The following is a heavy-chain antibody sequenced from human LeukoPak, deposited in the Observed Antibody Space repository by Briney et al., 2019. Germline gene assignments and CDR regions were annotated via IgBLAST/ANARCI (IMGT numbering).Heavy chain of an antibody. CDR2: MNPNSGNT. D-gene: IGHD3-10*01. V-gene: IGHV1-8*01. CDR3: ARGWRGYYGSGSYCND. Sequence: ASVKVSCKASGYTFTSYDINWVRQATGQGLEWMGWMNPNSGNTGYAQKFQGRVTMTRNTSISTAYMELSSLRSEDTAVYYCARGWRGYYGSGSYCNDWGQGTLVTVSS. CDR1: GYTFTSYD. J-gene: IGHJ4*02.